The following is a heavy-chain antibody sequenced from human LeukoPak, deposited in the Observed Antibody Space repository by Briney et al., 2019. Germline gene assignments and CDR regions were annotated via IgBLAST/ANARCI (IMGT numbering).Heavy chain of an antibody. CDR2: ISYDGSNK. CDR3: ANWGSYRYTVVDY. V-gene: IGHV3-30*18. D-gene: IGHD3-16*02. CDR1: GFTFSSYG. J-gene: IGHJ4*02. Sequence: GGSLRLSCAASGFTFSSYGMHWVRQAPGKGLEWVAVISYDGSNKYYADSVKGRFTISRDNSKNTLYLQMNSLRAEDTAVYYCANWGSYRYTVVDYWGQGTLVTVSS.